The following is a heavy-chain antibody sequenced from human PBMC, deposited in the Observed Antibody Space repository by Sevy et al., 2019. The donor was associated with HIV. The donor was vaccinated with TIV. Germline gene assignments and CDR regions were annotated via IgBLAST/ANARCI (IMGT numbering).Heavy chain of an antibody. Sequence: GESLKISCAASGFSFSANWMNWVRQAPGKGLEWVANIKGDGSDKHYVDSVEGRFTISRDKAKNVLYLQMNSLRVEDTAVYYCAHETFGRFESWGQGTLVTVSS. CDR2: IKGDGSDK. D-gene: IGHD3-16*01. V-gene: IGHV3-7*01. J-gene: IGHJ4*02. CDR3: AHETFGRFES. CDR1: GFSFSANW.